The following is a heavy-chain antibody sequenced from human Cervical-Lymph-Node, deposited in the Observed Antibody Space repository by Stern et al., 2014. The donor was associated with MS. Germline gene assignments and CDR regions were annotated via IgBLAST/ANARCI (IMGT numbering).Heavy chain of an antibody. D-gene: IGHD2-2*03. V-gene: IGHV3-9*01. CDR2: ISWNSGSI. Sequence: EVQLVESGGGLVQPGRSLRLSCAASGFTFDDYAMHWVRQAPGKGLEWVSGISWNSGSIGYADSVKARFTISRDNAKNSLYLQMNSLRAEDTALYYCAKGMDIVVVPHCGMDVWGQGTTVTVSS. CDR1: GFTFDDYA. CDR3: AKGMDIVVVPHCGMDV. J-gene: IGHJ6*02.